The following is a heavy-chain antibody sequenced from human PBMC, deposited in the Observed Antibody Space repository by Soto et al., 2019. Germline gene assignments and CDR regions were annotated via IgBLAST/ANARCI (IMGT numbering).Heavy chain of an antibody. CDR2: FDPEDGET. CDR3: ATVGTIVGALVY. CDR1: GYTFTSYY. J-gene: IGHJ4*02. Sequence: ASVKVSCKASGYTFTSYYMHWVRQAPGKGLEWMGGFDPEDGETIYAQKFQGRVTMTEDTSTDTAYMELSSLRSEDTAVYYCATVGTIVGALVYRGQGTLVTVSS. D-gene: IGHD1-26*01. V-gene: IGHV1-24*01.